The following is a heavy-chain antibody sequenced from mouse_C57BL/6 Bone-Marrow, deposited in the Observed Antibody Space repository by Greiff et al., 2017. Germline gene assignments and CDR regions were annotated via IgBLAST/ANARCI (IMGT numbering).Heavy chain of an antibody. CDR1: GFTFSSYG. V-gene: IGHV5-6*01. CDR2: ISSGGSYT. CDR3: ARGGLRAAWFAY. Sequence: EVNVVESGGDLVKPGGSLKLSCAASGFTFSSYGMSWVRQTPDKRLEWVATISSGGSYTYYPDSVKGRFTISSDNAKNTLYLQMSSLKSEDTAMYYCARGGLRAAWFAYWGQGTLVTVSA. D-gene: IGHD1-1*01. J-gene: IGHJ3*01.